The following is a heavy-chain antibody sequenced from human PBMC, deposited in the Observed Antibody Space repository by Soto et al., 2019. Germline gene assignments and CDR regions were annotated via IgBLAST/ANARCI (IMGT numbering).Heavy chain of an antibody. CDR1: GGSISSSNW. CDR3: ASHLSPGDIALDF. Sequence: SETLSLTCAVSGGSISSSNWWSWVLQPPGKGLEWIGEIYHSGSTNYNPSLKSRVTISVDKSKNHFSLKLSSVTAADTAVYYFASHLSPGDIALDFWGQGTLFTVSS. D-gene: IGHD5-12*01. V-gene: IGHV4-4*02. CDR2: IYHSGST. J-gene: IGHJ4*02.